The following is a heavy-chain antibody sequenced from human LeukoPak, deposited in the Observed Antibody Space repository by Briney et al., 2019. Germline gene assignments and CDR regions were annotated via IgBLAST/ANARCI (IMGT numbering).Heavy chain of an antibody. Sequence: PSETLSLTCTVSGGSISSYYWSWIRQPAGKGLEWIGRIYTSGSTNYNPSLKSRVTMSVDTSKNQFSLKLSSVTAADTAVYYCARDNLGITGTTSWFDPWGQGTLVTVSS. CDR1: GGSISSYY. D-gene: IGHD1-7*01. CDR2: IYTSGST. V-gene: IGHV4-4*07. CDR3: ARDNLGITGTTSWFDP. J-gene: IGHJ5*02.